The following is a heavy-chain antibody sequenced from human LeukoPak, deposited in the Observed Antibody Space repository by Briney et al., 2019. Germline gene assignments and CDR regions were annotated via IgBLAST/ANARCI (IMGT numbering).Heavy chain of an antibody. D-gene: IGHD6-19*01. CDR3: AREKGSIAVAGIV. V-gene: IGHV4-39*02. CDR1: SGSISSSSYY. J-gene: IGHJ4*02. CDR2: IYYSGST. Sequence: SETLSLTCTVSSGSISSSSYYWGWIRQPPGKGLEWIGSIYYSGSTYYNPSLKSRVTISVDTSKNQFSLKLSSVTAADTAVYYCAREKGSIAVAGIVWGQGTLVTVSS.